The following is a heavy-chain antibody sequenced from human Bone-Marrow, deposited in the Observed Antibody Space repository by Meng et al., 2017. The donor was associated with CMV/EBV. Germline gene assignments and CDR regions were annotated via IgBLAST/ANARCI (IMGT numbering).Heavy chain of an antibody. CDR3: AKDLEYSNAQGVN. D-gene: IGHD6-6*01. V-gene: IGHV3-20*04. J-gene: IGHJ1*01. CDR2: IRWNGGTT. Sequence: GESLKISCAASGFTFDDYGLNWVRQAPGKGLEWVAGIRWNGGTTGYTDSVKGRFTISRDNSKNTLYLQMNSLRAEDTAVYYCAKDLEYSNAQGVNWGQGTLVTVSS. CDR1: GFTFDDYG.